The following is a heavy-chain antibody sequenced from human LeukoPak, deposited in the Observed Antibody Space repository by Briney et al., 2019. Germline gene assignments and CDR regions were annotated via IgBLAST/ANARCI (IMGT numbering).Heavy chain of an antibody. CDR1: GFTFSSYS. D-gene: IGHD3-16*01. CDR3: AGGVNY. Sequence: HPGGSLRLSCAASGFTFSSYSMNWVRQAPGKGLEWVSGISTSGGSTYYADSVKGRFTISRDNSKNTLYLQMNSPRAEDTAVYYCAGGVNYWGQGTLVTVSS. V-gene: IGHV3-23*01. CDR2: ISTSGGST. J-gene: IGHJ4*02.